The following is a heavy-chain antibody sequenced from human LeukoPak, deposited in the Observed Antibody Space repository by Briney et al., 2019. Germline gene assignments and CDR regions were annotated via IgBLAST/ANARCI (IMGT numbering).Heavy chain of an antibody. J-gene: IGHJ5*02. D-gene: IGHD5-24*01. CDR2: IIPIFGTV. CDR3: ARRGRDGYANWFDP. Sequence: SVKVSCKASGGTFSSYAISWVRQAPGQGLEWMGEIIPIFGTVNYAQKFQGRVTITADESTSTAYMELSSLRSEDTAVYYCARRGRDGYANWFDPWGQGTLVTVSS. V-gene: IGHV1-69*13. CDR1: GGTFSSYA.